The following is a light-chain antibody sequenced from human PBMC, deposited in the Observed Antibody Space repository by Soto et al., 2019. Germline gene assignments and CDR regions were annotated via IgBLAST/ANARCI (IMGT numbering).Light chain of an antibody. CDR2: VDN. Sequence: QSVLTQPASVSGAPGQRVTISCTGSSTDIGGGYDVHWYQQLTGTAPKLLIYVDNNRPSGVPDRLSGAKSGSSTSLLITGLLAEEEADDYYRSSYSSLSAPVFGGGTQLTVL. CDR1: STDIGGGYD. CDR3: RSSYSSLSAPV. V-gene: IGLV1-40*01. J-gene: IGLJ3*02.